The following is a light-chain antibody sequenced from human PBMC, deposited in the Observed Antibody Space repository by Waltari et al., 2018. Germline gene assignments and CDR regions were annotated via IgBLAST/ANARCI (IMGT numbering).Light chain of an antibody. V-gene: IGLV3-21*01. J-gene: IGLJ7*02. CDR3: QVWDSSSDQQVL. Sequence: SYDLTQPPSVSVSPGQTARITCGGDNFGNKTVHWYQQKPPQAPVLVIYYDGERPSGIPERFSASKSGKSAALTISGVEAGDEADYYCQVWDSSSDQQVLFGRGTRLTAL. CDR2: YDG. CDR1: NFGNKT.